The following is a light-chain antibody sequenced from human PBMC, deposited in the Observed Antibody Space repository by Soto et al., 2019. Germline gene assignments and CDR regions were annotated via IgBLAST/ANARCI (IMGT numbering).Light chain of an antibody. CDR2: ANS. J-gene: IGLJ1*01. V-gene: IGLV1-40*01. Sequence: QSALKQPPSVSGAPGQRVTISCTGSSSNIGAGYDVHWYQQLPGTAPKLLIYANSNRPSGVPGRFSGSKSRTSASLAINGLQAEDEADYYCGSYTNINTRACVFGTGTKVTVL. CDR1: SSNIGAGYD. CDR3: GSYTNINTRACV.